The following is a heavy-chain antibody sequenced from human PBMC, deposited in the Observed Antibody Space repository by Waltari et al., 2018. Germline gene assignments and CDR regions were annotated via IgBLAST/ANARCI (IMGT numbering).Heavy chain of an antibody. CDR1: GGSISSSSYY. Sequence: QLQLQESGPGLVKPSETLSLTCTVSGGSISSSSYYWGWIRQPPGKGLEWIGGIYYSGSTYYNPSLESRCAMSVSASKNQFSLKLSSGTATDTAVYYWARQQDTAKLDYWGQGTLVTVSS. J-gene: IGHJ4*02. D-gene: IGHD5-18*01. V-gene: IGHV4-39*01. CDR2: IYYSGST. CDR3: ARQQDTAKLDY.